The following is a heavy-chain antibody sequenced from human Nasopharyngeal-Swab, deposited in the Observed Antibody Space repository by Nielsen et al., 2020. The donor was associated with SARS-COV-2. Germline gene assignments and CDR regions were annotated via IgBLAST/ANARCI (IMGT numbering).Heavy chain of an antibody. J-gene: IGHJ5*02. V-gene: IGHV3-49*02. D-gene: IGHD3-3*01. CDR2: IRSKAYGGTT. CDR3: TRSQREGITIFGVVYWFDP. Sequence: WIRQPPGKGLEWVGFIRSKAYGGTTEYAASVKGRFTISRDDSKSIAYLQMNSLKTEDTAVYYCTRSQREGITIFGVVYWFDPWGQGTRVTVSS.